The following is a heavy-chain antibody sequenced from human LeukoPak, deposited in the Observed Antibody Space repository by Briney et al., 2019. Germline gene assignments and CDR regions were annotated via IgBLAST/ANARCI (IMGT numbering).Heavy chain of an antibody. Sequence: TSETLSLTCAVYAGSFSGYYWSWIRQPPGKGLEWVGEINHSGSTNYNPSLKSRVTISVDTSKNQFSLKLSSVTAADTAVYYCARGLYYDILTGYSPPYFDYWGQGTLVTVSS. CDR3: ARGLYYDILTGYSPPYFDY. CDR1: AGSFSGYY. J-gene: IGHJ4*02. CDR2: INHSGST. V-gene: IGHV4-34*01. D-gene: IGHD3-9*01.